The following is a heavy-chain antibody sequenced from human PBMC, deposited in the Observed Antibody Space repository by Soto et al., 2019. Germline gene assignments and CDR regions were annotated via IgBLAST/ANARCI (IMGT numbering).Heavy chain of an antibody. CDR1: AFTSSPYA. V-gene: IGHV3-23*01. D-gene: IGHD2-21*02. CDR2: ISGSGGST. CDR3: ANFRVTTILTAPDY. Sequence: GGSLRLPCAASAFTSSPYAMIWVRQAPGKGLEWVSAISGSGGSTYYADSVKGRFTISRDNSKNTLYLQMNSLRAEDTAVYYCANFRVTTILTAPDYWGQGTLVTVSS. J-gene: IGHJ4*02.